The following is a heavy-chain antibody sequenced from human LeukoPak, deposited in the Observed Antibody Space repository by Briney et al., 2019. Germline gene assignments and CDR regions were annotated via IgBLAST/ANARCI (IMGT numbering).Heavy chain of an antibody. CDR2: ISYDESKK. CDR1: GFTFRNYE. CDR3: ARNVPPHLLFDY. J-gene: IGHJ4*02. Sequence: GGSLRLSCAASGFTFRNYEMHWVRQAPGKGLEWVALISYDESKKYYADSVKGRFTISRDTSKNTLYLQMNSLRAEDTAVYYCARNVPPHLLFDYWGQGTLVTVSS. V-gene: IGHV3-30*03. D-gene: IGHD3-10*02.